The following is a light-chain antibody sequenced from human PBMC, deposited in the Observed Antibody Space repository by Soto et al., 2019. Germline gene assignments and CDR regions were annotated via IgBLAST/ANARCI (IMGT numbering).Light chain of an antibody. J-gene: IGKJ4*01. CDR3: QQYDNLPLT. CDR1: QDIRKY. V-gene: IGKV1-33*01. CDR2: DAS. Sequence: DIQMTQSPSSLSASVGDRVTITCQASQDIRKYLNWYQQKPGKAPKLLIYDASNLETGVPSRFSGSGSGTDFTFTISSPQPDDLATYYCQQYDNLPLTFGGGTKVEIK.